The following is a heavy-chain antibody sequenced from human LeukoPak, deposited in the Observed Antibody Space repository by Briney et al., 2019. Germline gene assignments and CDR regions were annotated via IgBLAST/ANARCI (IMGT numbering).Heavy chain of an antibody. Sequence: GGSLRLSFLGSGFAFGDFAMSWIRQAPGKGPEWLGFIRRKVYGGTTEYAASVKGRITISRDDSRSVAYLQMNSLKIEDAAVYYCTRVRGDYDFWSGYFDYWGQGALVTVSS. CDR2: IRRKVYGGTT. CDR3: TRVRGDYDFWSGYFDY. D-gene: IGHD3-3*01. CDR1: GFAFGDFA. V-gene: IGHV3-49*03. J-gene: IGHJ4*02.